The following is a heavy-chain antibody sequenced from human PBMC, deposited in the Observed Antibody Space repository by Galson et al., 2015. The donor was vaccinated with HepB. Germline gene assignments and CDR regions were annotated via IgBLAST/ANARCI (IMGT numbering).Heavy chain of an antibody. CDR1: GFTFSTYA. V-gene: IGHV3-23*01. J-gene: IGHJ3*02. Sequence: SLRLSCAASGFTFSTYAMSWVRQAPGKGLEWVSAISGSGGSTYYADSVKGRFTMSRDNSKNTLYLQMNSLRAEDTAVYHCATDGGGSWDAFDIWGPGTMVTVSS. CDR3: ATDGGGSWDAFDI. CDR2: ISGSGGST. D-gene: IGHD2-15*01.